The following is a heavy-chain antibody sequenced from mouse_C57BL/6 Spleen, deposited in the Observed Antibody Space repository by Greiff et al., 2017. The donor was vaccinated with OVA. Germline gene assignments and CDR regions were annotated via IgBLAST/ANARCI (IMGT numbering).Heavy chain of an antibody. Sequence: VKLVESGPELVKPGASVKISCKASGSAFSSSWMNWVKQRPGKGLEWIGRIYPGDGDPNYNGKFKGKATLTADKSSSTAYMQISSLTSEDSAVYFCARRDDGSSSGFAYWGQGTLVTVSA. V-gene: IGHV1-82*01. CDR1: GSAFSSSW. D-gene: IGHD1-1*01. CDR2: IYPGDGDP. J-gene: IGHJ3*01. CDR3: ARRDDGSSSGFAY.